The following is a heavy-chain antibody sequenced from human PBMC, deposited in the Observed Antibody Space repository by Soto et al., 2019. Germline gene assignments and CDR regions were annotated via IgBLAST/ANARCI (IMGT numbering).Heavy chain of an antibody. Sequence: PSETLSLTCAVSGGAISSSKWWSWVRQPPGKGLEWIGEIYQNGSTNYNPSHARRVRMSVDKSRNQFSLKLTPVSAADTAVYYCARASATIAAAAIFDYWGKGKLVTVSS. CDR1: GGAISSSKW. D-gene: IGHD6-13*01. J-gene: IGHJ4*02. CDR3: ARASATIAAAAIFDY. V-gene: IGHV4-4*02. CDR2: IYQNGST.